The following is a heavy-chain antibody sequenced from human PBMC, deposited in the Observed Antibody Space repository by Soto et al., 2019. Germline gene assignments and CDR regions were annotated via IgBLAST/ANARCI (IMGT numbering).Heavy chain of an antibody. CDR2: IYYSGSA. CDR1: GGSISSYY. V-gene: IGHV4-59*01. J-gene: IGHJ4*02. CDR3: ARSRYTSGWWTPPFDY. D-gene: IGHD6-19*01. Sequence: SETLSLTCAVSGGSISSYYWSWIRQPPGKGLEWIGYIYYSGSANYNPSLKSRVTISVDTSKNQFSLKLTSVTAADTVVYYCARSRYTSGWWTPPFDYWGQGTLVTVSS.